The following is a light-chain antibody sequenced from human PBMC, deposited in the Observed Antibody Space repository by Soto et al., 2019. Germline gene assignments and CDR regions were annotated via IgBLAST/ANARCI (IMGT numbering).Light chain of an antibody. J-gene: IGKJ2*01. CDR2: AAS. V-gene: IGKV1-39*01. Sequence: DIQMTQSPSSLSASVGDRVTITCRASQSISSYLNWYQQKPGKAPKLLIYAASSLQSGVPSRFRGSGSGTDFTLTISSLQPEDFATYYCQQSYSTPYTFGLGTKLEIK. CDR3: QQSYSTPYT. CDR1: QSISSY.